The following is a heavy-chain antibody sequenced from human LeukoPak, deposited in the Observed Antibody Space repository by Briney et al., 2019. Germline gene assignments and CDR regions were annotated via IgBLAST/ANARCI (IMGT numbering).Heavy chain of an antibody. J-gene: IGHJ4*02. Sequence: RGSLRLSCVASGFMFSDYNMNWVRQAPGKGLEWVSYISSSSTTIYYADSVKGRFTISRDNAKKSVYLQMNSLRAEDTAVFYCAFSGNYGVYWGQGTLVTVSS. D-gene: IGHD1-26*01. CDR3: AFSGNYGVY. CDR2: ISSSSTTI. CDR1: GFMFSDYN. V-gene: IGHV3-48*01.